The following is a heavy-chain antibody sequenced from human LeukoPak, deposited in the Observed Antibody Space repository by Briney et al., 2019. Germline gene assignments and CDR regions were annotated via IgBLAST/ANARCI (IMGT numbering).Heavy chain of an antibody. CDR1: GYSFTSYW. V-gene: IGHV5-51*01. D-gene: IGHD1-26*01. CDR3: ARLTPGVGATAEY. J-gene: IGHJ4*02. CDR2: IYPGDSDT. Sequence: TLGESLKISCKGSGYSFTSYWIGWVRQMPGKGLEWMGIIYPGDSDTRYSPSFQGQVTISADKSISTASLQWRSLKASDTATYYCARLTPGVGATAEYWGQGTLVTVSS.